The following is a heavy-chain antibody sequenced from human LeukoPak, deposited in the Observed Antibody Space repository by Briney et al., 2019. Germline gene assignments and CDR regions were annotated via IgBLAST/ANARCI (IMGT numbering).Heavy chain of an antibody. CDR1: GYTFTSYY. V-gene: IGHV1-2*02. J-gene: IGHJ4*02. D-gene: IGHD3-22*01. CDR3: ARDERYDSSGYPFDY. CDR2: INPNSGRT. Sequence: ASVKVSCKASGYTFTSYYIHWVRQAPGQGLEWMGWINPNSGRTNYAQKFQGRVTMTRDPSISTAYMELSRLSSDDTAVYYCARDERYDSSGYPFDYWGQGTLVTVSS.